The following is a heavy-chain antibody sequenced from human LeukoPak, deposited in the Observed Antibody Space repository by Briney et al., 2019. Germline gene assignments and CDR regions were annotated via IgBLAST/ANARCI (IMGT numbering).Heavy chain of an antibody. D-gene: IGHD6-6*01. J-gene: IGHJ6*03. CDR1: GASITSSGYY. V-gene: IGHV4-61*08. CDR3: ARVGDIAARPIYYYYYMDV. Sequence: SETLSLTCTVSGASITSSGYYWGWIRQPPGKGLEWIGYIYYSGSTNYNPSLKSRVTISVDTSKNQFSLKLSSVTAADTAVYYCARVGDIAARPIYYYYYMDVWGKGTTVTVSS. CDR2: IYYSGST.